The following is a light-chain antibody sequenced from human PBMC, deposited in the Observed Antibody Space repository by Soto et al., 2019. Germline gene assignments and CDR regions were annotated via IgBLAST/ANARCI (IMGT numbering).Light chain of an antibody. CDR3: CSYAGSYSYA. J-gene: IGLJ1*01. V-gene: IGLV2-11*01. Sequence: QSVLTQPRSVSWSPGQSVTISCTVTSSDVGGFNSVSWYQQHPGKAPKLMIYDVNKRPSGVPDRFSGSKSGSTASLTISGLQAEDEADYYCCSYAGSYSYAFATGTKVTVL. CDR2: DVN. CDR1: SSDVGGFNS.